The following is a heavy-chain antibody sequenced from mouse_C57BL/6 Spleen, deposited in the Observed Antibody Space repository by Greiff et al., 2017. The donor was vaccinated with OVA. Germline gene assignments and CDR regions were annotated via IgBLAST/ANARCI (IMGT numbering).Heavy chain of an antibody. J-gene: IGHJ4*01. CDR1: GFSLTSYA. Sequence: VQLQQSGPGLVAPSQSLSITCTVSGFSLTSYAISWVRQPPGKGLEWLGVIWTGGGTNYNSALKARLSISKDNSKSQVFLKMNSLQTDDTARYYCARKSYYDYDEAMDYWGQGTSVTVSS. CDR2: IWTGGGT. CDR3: ARKSYYDYDEAMDY. D-gene: IGHD2-4*01. V-gene: IGHV2-9-1*01.